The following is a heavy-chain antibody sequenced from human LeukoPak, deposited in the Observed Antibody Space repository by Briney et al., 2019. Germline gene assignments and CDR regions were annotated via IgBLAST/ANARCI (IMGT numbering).Heavy chain of an antibody. V-gene: IGHV3-7*01. J-gene: IGHJ4*02. Sequence: GGSLRLSCAASGFTFSNYWMTWVRQAPGKGLEWVANIKPDGSAQYYADSVRGRFTISRDNSKNTLYLQMNSLRAEDTAVYYCAKVYRSSGWYERYYFDYWGQGTLVTVSS. CDR2: IKPDGSAQ. CDR3: AKVYRSSGWYERYYFDY. CDR1: GFTFSNYW. D-gene: IGHD6-19*01.